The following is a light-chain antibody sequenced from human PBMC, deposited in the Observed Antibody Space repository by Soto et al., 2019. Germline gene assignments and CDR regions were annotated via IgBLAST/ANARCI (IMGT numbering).Light chain of an antibody. V-gene: IGKV3-11*01. CDR3: QQRQYWPPIT. CDR2: DAS. CDR1: QSVGGY. J-gene: IGKJ5*01. Sequence: EIFLTQSPSTLSLSAADIATLPCPATQSVGGYLAWYQQRPGQAHRVLIYDASNRATGVPARFSGSGSGTDFTLTISSLEPEDCAIYYCQQRQYWPPITFGQGTRLEIK.